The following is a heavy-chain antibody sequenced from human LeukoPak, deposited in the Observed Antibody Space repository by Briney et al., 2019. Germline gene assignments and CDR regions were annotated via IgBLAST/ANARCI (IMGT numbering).Heavy chain of an antibody. D-gene: IGHD3-3*01. Sequence: PGGSLRLSCAASGFTFSSYWVHWVRQAPGKGLVWVSRINSDGSSTSYADSVKGRFTISRDNAKNTLYLQMNSLRAEDTAVYYCARGARIDDFWSGYYRNYYYYMDVWGKGTTVTVSS. CDR3: ARGARIDDFWSGYYRNYYYYMDV. CDR2: INSDGSST. V-gene: IGHV3-74*01. CDR1: GFTFSSYW. J-gene: IGHJ6*03.